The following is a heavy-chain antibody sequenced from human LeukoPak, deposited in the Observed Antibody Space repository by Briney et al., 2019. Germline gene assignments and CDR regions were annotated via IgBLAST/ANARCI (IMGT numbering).Heavy chain of an antibody. Sequence: GGSLRLSCAASGFTFSSYGMHWVRQAPGKGLEWVAFIRYDGSNKYYADSVKGRFTISRDNSKNTLYLQMNSLRAEDTAVYYCATDLAYCGGDCYSGRLVEDYWGQGTLVTVSS. CDR3: ATDLAYCGGDCYSGRLVEDY. V-gene: IGHV3-30*02. CDR1: GFTFSSYG. D-gene: IGHD2-21*02. CDR2: IRYDGSNK. J-gene: IGHJ4*02.